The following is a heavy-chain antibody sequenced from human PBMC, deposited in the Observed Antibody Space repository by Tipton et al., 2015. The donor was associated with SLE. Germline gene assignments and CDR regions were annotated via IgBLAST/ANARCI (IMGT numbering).Heavy chain of an antibody. CDR1: GFTFSSYW. V-gene: IGHV3-7*04. Sequence: LSLTCAASGFTFSSYWMSWVRQAPGKGLEWVANIKQDGSEKYYVDSVKGRFTISRDNAKNSLYLQMNSLRAEDTAVYYCARGTEGGDYWGQGTLVTVSS. CDR2: IKQDGSEK. CDR3: ARGTEGGDY. D-gene: IGHD1-1*01. J-gene: IGHJ4*02.